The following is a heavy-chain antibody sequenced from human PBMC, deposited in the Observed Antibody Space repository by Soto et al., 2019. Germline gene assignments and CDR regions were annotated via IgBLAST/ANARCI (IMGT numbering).Heavy chain of an antibody. D-gene: IGHD5-18*01. CDR1: GYTFTSYA. J-gene: IGHJ4*02. Sequence: QVQLVQSGAEVKKPGASVKVSCKASGYTFTSYAMHWVRQAPGQRLEWMGWINAGNGNTKYSQKFQGRVTITRDTAASTAYMELSSLRSEDTAVYYCERVTGYSYGYNWGQGTLVTISS. CDR2: INAGNGNT. V-gene: IGHV1-3*01. CDR3: ERVTGYSYGYN.